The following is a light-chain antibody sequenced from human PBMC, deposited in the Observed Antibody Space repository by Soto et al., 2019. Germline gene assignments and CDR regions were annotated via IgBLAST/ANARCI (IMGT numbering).Light chain of an antibody. CDR1: QSVTRF. CDR2: DAS. V-gene: IGKV3-11*01. Sequence: EIVLTQSPATLSLSPGERATLSCRASQSVTRFLAWYQQKPGQAPRLLIYDASNRATGIPARFSGSGSVTDFTLTISSLEPEDFAVYYCQQRSNWPLTFGGGTKVEIK. J-gene: IGKJ4*01. CDR3: QQRSNWPLT.